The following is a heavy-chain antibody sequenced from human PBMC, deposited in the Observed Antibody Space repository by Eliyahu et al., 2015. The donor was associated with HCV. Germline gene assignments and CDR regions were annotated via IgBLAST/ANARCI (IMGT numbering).Heavy chain of an antibody. CDR2: IWHDGSNK. CDR1: GFTFSTYG. V-gene: IGHV3-33*08. Sequence: QVLLVESGGGVVQPGRSLXLXCEASGFTFSTYGMHWFRQPPGKGLEWXAVIWHDGSNKDYAASVKGRFTISRDNSKNTLYVQMNSLRGEDTAVYYCARSQGYGGNSRVAYWGQGTLVTVSS. D-gene: IGHD4-23*01. J-gene: IGHJ4*02. CDR3: ARSQGYGGNSRVAY.